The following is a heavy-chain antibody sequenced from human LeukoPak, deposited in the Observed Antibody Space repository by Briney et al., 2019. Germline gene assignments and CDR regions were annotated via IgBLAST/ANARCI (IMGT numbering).Heavy chain of an antibody. CDR3: ARMPYCSRTNCLYYFDS. V-gene: IGHV4-31*03. D-gene: IGHD2-2*01. CDR1: GDSFSNGDYY. CDR2: TYYSGDT. J-gene: IGHJ4*02. Sequence: SETLSLTCTVSGDSFSNGDYYWSWIRQHPGKGLEWLAFTYYSGDTYYNPSLKSRLTISLDTSKNVFSLKLNSVTAADTAIYHCARMPYCSRTNCLYYFDSWGQGTLVTVSS.